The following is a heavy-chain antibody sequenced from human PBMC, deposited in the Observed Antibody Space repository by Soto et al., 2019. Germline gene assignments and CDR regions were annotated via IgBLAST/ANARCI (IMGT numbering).Heavy chain of an antibody. CDR2: ISTYNGLT. J-gene: IGHJ5*02. Sequence: QVPLVQSAPEVKKPGASVTVSCKASGYTFTNYGLNWLRQAPGQGPQWMGRISTYNGLTNYAQKFQGRITMTTDASTNIVSMELRSVTSDDTAVYYCARDLRYGYNFGDWFDPWGQGTLVTVSS. V-gene: IGHV1-18*04. CDR1: GYTFTNYG. D-gene: IGHD3-16*01. CDR3: ARDLRYGYNFGDWFDP.